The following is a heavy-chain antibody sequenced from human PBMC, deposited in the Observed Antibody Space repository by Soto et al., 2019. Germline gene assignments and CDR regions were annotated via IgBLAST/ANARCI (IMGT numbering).Heavy chain of an antibody. CDR3: ARAAGPVAGPFDY. J-gene: IGHJ4*02. D-gene: IGHD6-19*01. CDR2: ISYDGSNK. CDR1: GFTFSSYA. V-gene: IGHV3-30-3*01. Sequence: QVQLVESGGGVVQPGRSLRLSCAASGFTFSSYAMHWVRQAPGKGLEWVAVISYDGSNKYYADSVKGRFTISRDNSKNTLYLQMNSLRAEDTAVYYCARAAGPVAGPFDYWGQGTLVTVSS.